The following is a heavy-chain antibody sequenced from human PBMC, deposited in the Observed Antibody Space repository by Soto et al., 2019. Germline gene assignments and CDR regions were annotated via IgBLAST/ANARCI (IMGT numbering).Heavy chain of an antibody. CDR2: IYSEGTP. CDR1: WFTVGSNY. D-gene: IGHD3-9*01. V-gene: IGHV3-53*01. CDR3: ARSTYYDILTGSYYYYAMDV. J-gene: IGHJ6*02. Sequence: GGALRLSCAASWFTVGSNYMSWVRQAPGKGLEWVSVIYSEGTPYYADSVKGRFTISGENSNNTLYLHMNNRRAEDTAVYYCARSTYYDILTGSYYYYAMDVWGQGTTVTVSS.